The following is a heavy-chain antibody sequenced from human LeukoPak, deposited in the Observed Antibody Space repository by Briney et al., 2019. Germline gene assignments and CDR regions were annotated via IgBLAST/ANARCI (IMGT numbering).Heavy chain of an antibody. Sequence: GGSLRLSCAASGFTFSSYWMSWVRQAPGKGLEWVANIKQDGSEKYYVDSVKGRFTISRDNARNSLDLQMSSLRGEDTAVYYCARDLYYYDSSGVFDFWGQGILVTVSS. CDR3: ARDLYYYDSSGVFDF. J-gene: IGHJ4*02. V-gene: IGHV3-7*05. CDR2: IKQDGSEK. CDR1: GFTFSSYW. D-gene: IGHD3-22*01.